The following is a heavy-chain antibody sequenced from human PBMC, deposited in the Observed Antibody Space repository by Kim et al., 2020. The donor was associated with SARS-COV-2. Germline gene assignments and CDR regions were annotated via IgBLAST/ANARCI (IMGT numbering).Heavy chain of an antibody. CDR2: IYYSGST. CDR1: GGSISSSSYY. CDR3: AVGAYVYGYFDY. V-gene: IGHV4-39*01. D-gene: IGHD4-17*01. J-gene: IGHJ4*02. Sequence: SETLSLTCTASGGSISSSSYYWGWIRQPPGKGLEWIGSIYYSGSTYYNPSLKSRVTIFVDTSKNQFPLRLSSVTAADTAVYYYAVGAYVYGYFDYWGQGT.